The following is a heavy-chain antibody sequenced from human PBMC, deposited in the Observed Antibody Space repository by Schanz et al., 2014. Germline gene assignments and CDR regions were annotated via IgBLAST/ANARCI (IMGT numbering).Heavy chain of an antibody. CDR1: GYTFTSYD. CDR2: IIPILGIA. V-gene: IGHV1-69*09. D-gene: IGHD5-18*01. CDR3: TRGGYSYALSAFDI. J-gene: IGHJ3*02. Sequence: QVQLIQSGAEVKKPGASVKVSCTASGYTFTSYDINWVRQAPGQGLEWMGRIIPILGIANYAQKFQGRVTNTADKSTSTAYMELRSLRSDDTALYYCTRGGYSYALSAFDIWGQGTMVTVSS.